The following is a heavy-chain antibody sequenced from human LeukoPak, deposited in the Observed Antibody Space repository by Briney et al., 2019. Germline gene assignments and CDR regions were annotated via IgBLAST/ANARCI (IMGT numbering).Heavy chain of an antibody. CDR1: GYTFTSYY. CDR3: ARTPLLHYYDILTGYYYYFDY. D-gene: IGHD3-9*01. CDR2: INPSGGST. J-gene: IGHJ4*02. Sequence: ASVKVSCKASGYTFTSYYMHWVRQAPGQGLEWMGIINPSGGSTSYAQKFQGRVTMTRDTPTSTVYMELSSLRSEDTAVYYCARTPLLHYYDILTGYYYYFDYWGQGTLVTVSS. V-gene: IGHV1-46*01.